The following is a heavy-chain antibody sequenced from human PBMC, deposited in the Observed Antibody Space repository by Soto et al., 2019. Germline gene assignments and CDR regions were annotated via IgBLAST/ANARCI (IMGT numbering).Heavy chain of an antibody. CDR1: GYTFTSYA. J-gene: IGHJ4*02. V-gene: IGHV1-3*05. D-gene: IGHD6-19*01. CDR2: INAGNGNT. Sequence: QVQLVQSGAEEKKPGASVKVSCKASGYTFTSYAMHWVRQAPGQRLEWMGWINAGNGNTKYSQKFQGRVTITRDTSASTAYMELSGLRSEDTAVYYCARAVAVAADFDYWGQGTLVTVSS. CDR3: ARAVAVAADFDY.